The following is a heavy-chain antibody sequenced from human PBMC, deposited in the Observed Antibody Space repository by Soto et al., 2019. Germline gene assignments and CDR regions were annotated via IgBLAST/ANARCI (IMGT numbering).Heavy chain of an antibody. J-gene: IGHJ4*02. Sequence: QVQLVESGGGVVQPGRSLRLSCAASGFTFSSYAMHWVRQAPGKGLEWVAVMSYDGSNKYYADSVKGRFTISRDNSKNTLFLQMNNLRAEDTAVYYCARAGIHLWLLDDYWGQGTLVTVSS. CDR2: MSYDGSNK. D-gene: IGHD5-18*01. V-gene: IGHV3-30-3*01. CDR1: GFTFSSYA. CDR3: ARAGIHLWLLDDY.